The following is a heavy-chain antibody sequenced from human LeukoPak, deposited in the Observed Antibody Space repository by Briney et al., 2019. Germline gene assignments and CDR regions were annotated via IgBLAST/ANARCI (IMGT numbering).Heavy chain of an antibody. J-gene: IGHJ3*02. CDR1: GFSFSDYY. V-gene: IGHV3-11*01. CDR2: ISSSGSTI. Sequence: GGSLRLSCAASGFSFSDYYMSWIRQAPGKGLEWVSYISSSGSTIYYTDSVKGRFTISRDNAKNSLYLQMNSLRAEDTAVYYCASGKSSSSAFDIWGQGTMVTVSS. D-gene: IGHD6-13*01. CDR3: ASGKSSSSAFDI.